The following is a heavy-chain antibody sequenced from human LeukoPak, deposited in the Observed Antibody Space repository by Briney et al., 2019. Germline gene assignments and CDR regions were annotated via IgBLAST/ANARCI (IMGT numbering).Heavy chain of an antibody. Sequence: SETLSLTRTVSGGSISSSSYCWGWIRHPPGEGLEWIGSIYYGGSIYYNPSLTSRVTISVDTSKNQFSLKLTSVTGAGMAVQFCALWAGRTDAFDIWGQRTRVSVPS. CDR3: ALWAGRTDAFDI. CDR2: IYYGGSI. V-gene: IGHV4-39*01. J-gene: IGHJ3*02. CDR1: GGSISSSSYC. D-gene: IGHD6-19*01.